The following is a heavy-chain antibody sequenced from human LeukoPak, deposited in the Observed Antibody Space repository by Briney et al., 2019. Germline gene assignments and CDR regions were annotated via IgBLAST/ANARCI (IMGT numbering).Heavy chain of an antibody. J-gene: IGHJ4*02. CDR2: IRYDGSNK. CDR3: AKDVAYSGYDHPFDY. CDR1: EFTFSSYG. D-gene: IGHD5-12*01. V-gene: IGHV3-30*02. Sequence: TGGSLRLSCAASEFTFSSYGMHWVRQAPGKGLEWVAFIRYDGSNKYYADSVKGRFTISRDNSKNTLYLQMNSLRAEDTAVYYCAKDVAYSGYDHPFDYWGQGTLVTVSS.